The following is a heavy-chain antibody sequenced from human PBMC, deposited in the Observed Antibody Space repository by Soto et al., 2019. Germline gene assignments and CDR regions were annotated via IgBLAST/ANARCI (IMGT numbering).Heavy chain of an antibody. CDR3: ASGDLGALIYGMDV. D-gene: IGHD3-3*01. CDR2: MNPNSGNT. V-gene: IGHV1-8*01. Sequence: ASVKVSCKASGYTFTSYDMNWVRQATGQGLEWMGWMNPNSGNTGYAQKFQGRVTMTRNTSISTAYMELSSLRSEDTAVYYCASGDLGALIYGMDVWGQGPTITFSS. J-gene: IGHJ6*02. CDR1: GYTFTSYD.